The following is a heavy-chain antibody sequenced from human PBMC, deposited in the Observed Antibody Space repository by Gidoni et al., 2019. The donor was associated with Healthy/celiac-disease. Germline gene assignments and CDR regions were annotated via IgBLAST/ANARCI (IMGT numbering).Heavy chain of an antibody. V-gene: IGHV4-34*01. CDR1: GGPFSAYY. J-gene: IGHJ3*02. CDR3: ARAWSSGGAFDI. CDR2: INHSGST. Sequence: QVQLHQWGAGLLKSSETLSLTCAVYGGPFSAYYWSWIRQPQGKGLEWIGEINHSGSTHYNSSLKSRVTISGDTPKNQFSLKLSSVTAADTAVYYCARAWSSGGAFDIWGQGTTVTVSP. D-gene: IGHD3-22*01.